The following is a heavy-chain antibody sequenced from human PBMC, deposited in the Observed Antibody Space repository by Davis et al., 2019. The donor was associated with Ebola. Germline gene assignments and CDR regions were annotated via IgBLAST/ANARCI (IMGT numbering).Heavy chain of an antibody. V-gene: IGHV1-18*01. CDR1: GYTFISND. Sequence: ASVKVSCKASGYTFISNDINWVRQAPGQGLEWMGWISAYNGNTNYAQKLQGRVTMTTDTSTSTAYMELSSLRAEDTAVYYCAKDLVSIRVVSFDYWGQGTLVTVSS. CDR2: ISAYNGNT. D-gene: IGHD2-15*01. J-gene: IGHJ4*02. CDR3: AKDLVSIRVVSFDY.